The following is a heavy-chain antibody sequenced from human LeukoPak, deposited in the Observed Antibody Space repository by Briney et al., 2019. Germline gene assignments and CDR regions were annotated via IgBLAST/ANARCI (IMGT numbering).Heavy chain of an antibody. Sequence: TTETLSLTCAVYGGSFSGYYWSWIRQPPGKGLEWIGEINHSGSTNYNLSLKSRVTISVDTSKNQFSLKLSSVTAAETAVYYCARTRPDIVVVPAAISQRGYYYYYYYMDVWGKGTTVTVSS. V-gene: IGHV4-34*01. CDR1: GGSFSGYY. D-gene: IGHD2-2*02. CDR2: INHSGST. CDR3: ARTRPDIVVVPAAISQRGYYYYYYYMDV. J-gene: IGHJ6*03.